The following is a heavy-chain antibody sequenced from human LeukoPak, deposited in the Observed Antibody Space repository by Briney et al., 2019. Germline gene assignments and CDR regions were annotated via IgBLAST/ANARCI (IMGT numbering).Heavy chain of an antibody. J-gene: IGHJ4*02. D-gene: IGHD1-26*01. CDR1: GFTFSSYA. CDR2: INSDGSST. V-gene: IGHV3-74*01. CDR3: AREVSGSSYFDY. Sequence: PGGSLRLSCAASGFTFSSYAMSWVRQAPGKGLVWVSRINSDGSSTSYADSVKGRFTISRDNAKNTLYLQMNSLRAEDTAVYYCAREVSGSSYFDYWGQGTLVTVSS.